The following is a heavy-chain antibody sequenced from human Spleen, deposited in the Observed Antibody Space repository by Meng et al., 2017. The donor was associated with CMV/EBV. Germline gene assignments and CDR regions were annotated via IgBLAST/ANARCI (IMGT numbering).Heavy chain of an antibody. D-gene: IGHD3-16*02. Sequence: GESLKISCGGSGFTFSDYPMSWVRQAPGKGLEWVSGISGSGGATYYADSVKGRFTMSRDNSKNTLYLQMNSLRAEDTAAYYCTRDRSLYFFDYWGQGTLVTVSS. CDR3: TRDRSLYFFDY. CDR2: ISGSGGAT. V-gene: IGHV3-23*01. CDR1: GFTFSDYP. J-gene: IGHJ4*02.